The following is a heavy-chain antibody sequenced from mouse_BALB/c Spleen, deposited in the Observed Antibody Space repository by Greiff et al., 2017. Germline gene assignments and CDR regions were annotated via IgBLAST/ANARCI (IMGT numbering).Heavy chain of an antibody. CDR3: ARHEGLAGRSWFAY. J-gene: IGHJ3*01. CDR2: INSNGGST. Sequence: EVQVVESGGGLVKLGGSLKLSCAASGFTFSSYYMSWVRQTPEKRLELVAAINSNGGSTYYPDTVKGRFTISRDNAKNTLYLQMSSLKSEDTALYYCARHEGLAGRSWFAYWGQGTLVTVSA. D-gene: IGHD3-3*01. V-gene: IGHV5-6-2*01. CDR1: GFTFSSYY.